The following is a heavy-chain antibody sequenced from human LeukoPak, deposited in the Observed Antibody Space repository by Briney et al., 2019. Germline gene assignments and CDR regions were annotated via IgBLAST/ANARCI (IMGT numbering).Heavy chain of an antibody. CDR1: GFTFSSYG. CDR3: AKDLGYCSSTSCKPYYYYYGMDV. D-gene: IGHD2-2*01. CDR2: IRYDGSNK. J-gene: IGHJ6*02. Sequence: GGSLRLSCAASGFTFSSYGMHWVRQAPGKGLEWVAFIRYDGSNKYYADSVKGRFTISRDNSKNTLYLQMNSLRAEDTAVYYCAKDLGYCSSTSCKPYYYYYGMDVWGQGTTVTVSS. V-gene: IGHV3-30*02.